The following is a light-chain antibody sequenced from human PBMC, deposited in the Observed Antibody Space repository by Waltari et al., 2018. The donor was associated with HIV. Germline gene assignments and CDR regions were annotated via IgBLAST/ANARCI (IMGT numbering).Light chain of an antibody. Sequence: IQMAQSPASLSASVGDSVSFSCRASHPVADKLAWYQQRPGKPPKLLIYGTSRLQSGVPSRFAGFGSATNFSLTITGLRPEDYATYFCQQAFSFPHTFGGGTELDI. CDR2: GTS. CDR1: HPVADK. V-gene: IGKV1-12*01. J-gene: IGKJ4*01. CDR3: QQAFSFPHT.